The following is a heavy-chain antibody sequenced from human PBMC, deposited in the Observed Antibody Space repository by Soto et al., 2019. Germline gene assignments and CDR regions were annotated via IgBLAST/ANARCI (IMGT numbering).Heavy chain of an antibody. D-gene: IGHD3-22*01. CDR2: IYYSGST. CDR1: GGSISSSSYY. CDR3: ASPYYYDSSAFDI. J-gene: IGHJ3*02. V-gene: IGHV4-39*01. Sequence: SETLSLTCTVSGGSISSSSYYWGWIRQPPGKGIEWIGSIYYSGSTYYNQSLKRRVTISADTSKNQKSLKLKSVTAADTAVYYCASPYYYDSSAFDIWGQGTMVT.